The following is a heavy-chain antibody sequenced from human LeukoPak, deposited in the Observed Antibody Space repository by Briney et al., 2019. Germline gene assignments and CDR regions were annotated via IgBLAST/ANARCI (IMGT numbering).Heavy chain of an antibody. CDR3: AKDILWLGVDGAFDI. D-gene: IGHD3-10*01. CDR2: ICWDGGST. V-gene: IGHV3-43*01. J-gene: IGHJ3*02. Sequence: GGSLRLSCAASRFTFDDYTMHWVRQAPGKGVEGVSRICWDGGSTYYADSVKSRFTIYSDNSKHSLHLRINSLRTEHTALYYCAKDILWLGVDGAFDIWGQGKMITVSS. CDR1: RFTFDDYT.